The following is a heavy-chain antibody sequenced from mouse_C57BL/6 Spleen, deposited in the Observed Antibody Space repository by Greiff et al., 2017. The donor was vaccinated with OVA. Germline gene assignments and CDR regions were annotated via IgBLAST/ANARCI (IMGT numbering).Heavy chain of an antibody. CDR2: IDPSDSYT. Sequence: VQLQQPGAELVKPGASVKLSCKASGYTFTSYWMQWVKQRPGQGLEWIGEIDPSDSYTNYNQKFKGKATLTVDTSSSTAYMQLSSLTSEDSAVYYCARRHGYYGYFDVWGTGTTVTVSS. CDR1: GYTFTSYW. V-gene: IGHV1-50*01. J-gene: IGHJ1*03. D-gene: IGHD2-2*01. CDR3: ARRHGYYGYFDV.